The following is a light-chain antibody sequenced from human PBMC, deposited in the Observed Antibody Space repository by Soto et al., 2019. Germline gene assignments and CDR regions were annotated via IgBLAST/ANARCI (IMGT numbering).Light chain of an antibody. V-gene: IGKV3D-15*01. J-gene: IGKJ4*01. CDR2: AAS. CDR3: QQYNNWPLT. Sequence: EVVMTQSPATLSVSPGERATLSCRASQSVSSNLAWYQQKPGQAPRLLISAASTRATGIPARFSGSGSGTEFTLTSNSLQSEDFAVYYCQQYNNWPLTFGGGTKVDIK. CDR1: QSVSSN.